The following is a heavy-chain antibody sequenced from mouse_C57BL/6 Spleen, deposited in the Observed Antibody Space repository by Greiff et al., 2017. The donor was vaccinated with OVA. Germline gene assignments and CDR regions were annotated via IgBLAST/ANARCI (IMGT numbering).Heavy chain of an antibody. D-gene: IGHD3-2*02. CDR2: INPSNGGT. CDR3: GYSSCYSYAMDY. J-gene: IGHJ4*01. Sequence: QVQLQQPGTELVKPGASVKLSCKASGYTFTSYWMHWVKQRPGQGLEWIGNINPSNGGTNYNEKFKSKATLTVDKSSSTAYMQLSSLTSEDAAVYYGGYSSCYSYAMDYWGQGTSVTVSS. V-gene: IGHV1-53*01. CDR1: GYTFTSYW.